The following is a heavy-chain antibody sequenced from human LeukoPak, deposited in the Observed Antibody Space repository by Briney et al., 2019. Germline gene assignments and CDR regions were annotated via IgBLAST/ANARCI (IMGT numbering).Heavy chain of an antibody. CDR1: GLTFSSYA. Sequence: PGGSLRLSCAASGLTFSSYAMSWVRQAPGNGLEWVSAISGSGGSTYYADSVKGRFTISRDNSKNTLYLQMNSLRAEDTAVYYCARSYSRKYYYYGMDVWGQGTTVTVSS. V-gene: IGHV3-23*01. CDR2: ISGSGGST. CDR3: ARSYSRKYYYYGMDV. D-gene: IGHD6-13*01. J-gene: IGHJ6*02.